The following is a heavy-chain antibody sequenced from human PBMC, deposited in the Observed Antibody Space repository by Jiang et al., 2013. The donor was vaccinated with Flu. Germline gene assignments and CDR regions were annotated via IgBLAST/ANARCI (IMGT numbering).Heavy chain of an antibody. CDR1: GYSFTNYW. D-gene: IGHD2-2*01. CDR2: IYPGDSDT. V-gene: IGHV5-51*01. Sequence: GAEVKKPGESLKISCKGSGYSFTNYWIGWVRQMPGKGLEWMGIIYPGDSDTRYSPSFQGQVTISADKSISTAYLQWSSLKASDTAMYYCARRRYCSSTICYVDTYAMDVWGPRGPRSPSPQ. J-gene: IGHJ6*01. CDR3: ARRRYCSSTICYVDTYAMDV.